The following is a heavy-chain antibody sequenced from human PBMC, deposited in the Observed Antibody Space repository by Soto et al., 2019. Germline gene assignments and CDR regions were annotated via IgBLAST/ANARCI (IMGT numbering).Heavy chain of an antibody. CDR3: TRDTGIGPAAITRDYYYYGMDV. CDR2: IRSKAYGGTT. D-gene: IGHD2-2*02. CDR1: GFTFGDYA. Sequence: GGSLRLSCTASGFTFGDYAMSWFRQAPGKGLEWVGFIRSKAYGGTTEYAASVKGRFTISRDDSKSIAYLQMNSLKTEDTAVYYCTRDTGIGPAAITRDYYYYGMDVWGQGNTVTVSS. J-gene: IGHJ6*02. V-gene: IGHV3-49*03.